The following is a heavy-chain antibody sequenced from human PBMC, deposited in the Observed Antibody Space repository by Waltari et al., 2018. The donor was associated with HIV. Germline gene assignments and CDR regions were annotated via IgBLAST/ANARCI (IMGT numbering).Heavy chain of an antibody. CDR1: GFTFRSFG. J-gene: IGHJ4*02. V-gene: IGHV3-33*01. CDR3: ARDGQGPPNDY. Sequence: QVQLVESGGGVVQPGRSLRLSCAASGFTFRSFGMHWVRQAPGKGLEWVAVIWYDGSNKYFADSVKGRFTISRDNSKNTVYLQMNSLRAEDTAVYYCARDGQGPPNDYWGQGTLVTVSS. CDR2: IWYDGSNK.